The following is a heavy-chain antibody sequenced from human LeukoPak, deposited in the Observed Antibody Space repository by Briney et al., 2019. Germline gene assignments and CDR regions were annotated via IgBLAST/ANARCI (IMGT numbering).Heavy chain of an antibody. V-gene: IGHV5-51*01. CDR1: GSRLSNYW. Sequence: GGSLKISFEGYGSRLSNYWIGWVRQMPGKGLEWVGIINCGNSETRYSPSFQGQVTISADKSISTAYLQWTSLKASDTAMYFCARQKPFSDSSGYYGFWGQGTLVTVSS. CDR3: ARQKPFSDSSGYYGF. CDR2: INCGNSET. J-gene: IGHJ4*02. D-gene: IGHD3-22*01.